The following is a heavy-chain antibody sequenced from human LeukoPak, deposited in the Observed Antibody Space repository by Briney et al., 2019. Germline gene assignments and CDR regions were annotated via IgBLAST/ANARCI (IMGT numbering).Heavy chain of an antibody. J-gene: IGHJ6*02. V-gene: IGHV1-18*01. CDR2: SSTYNGNT. Sequence: ASVKVSCKASGYTFISYGINWVRQAPGQGLEWMGWSSTYNGNTNYAQKLQGRVTMTTDTSTSTAYMELRSLRSDDTAVYYCARYFYDFWSGYFALSGMDVWGQGTTVTVSS. CDR1: GYTFISYG. D-gene: IGHD3-3*01. CDR3: ARYFYDFWSGYFALSGMDV.